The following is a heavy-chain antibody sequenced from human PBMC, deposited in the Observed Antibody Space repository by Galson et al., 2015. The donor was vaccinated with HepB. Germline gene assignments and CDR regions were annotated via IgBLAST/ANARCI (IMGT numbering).Heavy chain of an antibody. D-gene: IGHD3-10*01. Sequence: SLRLSCAATGFTFSTYAVSWIRQAPGKGLEWVSGIGESGDKKFYADSAKGRFTISRDNSKRTLYLQMNSLRADDAAIYYCAKEYSFGSPLLVSWGQGTLVTVSS. V-gene: IGHV3-23*01. CDR2: IGESGDKK. CDR1: GFTFSTYA. CDR3: AKEYSFGSPLLVS. J-gene: IGHJ5*02.